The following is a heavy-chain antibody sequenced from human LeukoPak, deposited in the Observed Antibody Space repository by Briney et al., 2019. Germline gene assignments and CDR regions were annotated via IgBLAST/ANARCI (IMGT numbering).Heavy chain of an antibody. Sequence: ASVKVSCKASGYTFSRNGISWVRQAPGQGLEWMGWISTDNGNTNYAQRLQGRVTTTTDKSTSTAYMELRSLRSDDTAVYYCERNAEGSDAFDVWGQGTMVTVSS. V-gene: IGHV1-18*01. D-gene: IGHD6-6*01. J-gene: IGHJ3*01. CDR2: ISTDNGNT. CDR3: ERNAEGSDAFDV. CDR1: GYTFSRNG.